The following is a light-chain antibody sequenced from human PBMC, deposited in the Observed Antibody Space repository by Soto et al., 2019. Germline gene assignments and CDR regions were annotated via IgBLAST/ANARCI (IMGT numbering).Light chain of an antibody. CDR2: EGT. Sequence: GASSDVGTYNLVSWYQQHPGKAPKLMVYEGTKRPSGVSNRFSGSKSGNTASLTISGLQAEDEADYYCCSYVGSSTYVFGTGTKVTVL. CDR3: CSYVGSSTYV. J-gene: IGLJ1*01. V-gene: IGLV2-23*01. CDR1: SSDVGTYNL.